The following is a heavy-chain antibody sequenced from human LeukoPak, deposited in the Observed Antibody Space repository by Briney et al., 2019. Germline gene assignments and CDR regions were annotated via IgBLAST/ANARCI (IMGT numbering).Heavy chain of an antibody. D-gene: IGHD6-19*01. V-gene: IGHV1-8*01. CDR2: MNPNSGNT. CDR1: GYTFTSYD. J-gene: IGHJ4*02. CDR3: ARGWYSSGWYYFDY. Sequence: ASVKLSCTASGYTFTSYDINWVRQATGQGLEWMGWMNPNSGNTGYAQKSQGRVTMTRNTSISPAYMELSSLRSEDTAVYYCARGWYSSGWYYFDYWGQGTLVTVSS.